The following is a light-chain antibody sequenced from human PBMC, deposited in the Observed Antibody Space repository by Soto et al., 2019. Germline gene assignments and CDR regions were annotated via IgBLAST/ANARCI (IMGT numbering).Light chain of an antibody. CDR2: GAV. CDR3: QQYGDSPFT. CDR1: QSVSSAY. V-gene: IGKV3-20*01. J-gene: IGKJ3*01. Sequence: EIVLTQSPGTLSLSPGEGATVSCRASQSVSSAYLAWYQQKPGQSPRLLIYGAVSRATGIPDRVSGSGSGTDFTLTIIRLEPADFAVYYCQQYGDSPFTFGPGTKVDI.